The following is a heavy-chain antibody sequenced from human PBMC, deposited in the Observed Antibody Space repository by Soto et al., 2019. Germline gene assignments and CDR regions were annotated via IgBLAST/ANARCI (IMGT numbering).Heavy chain of an antibody. Sequence: PSETLSLTCTVSGGSISSYYWSWIRQPPGKGLEWIGYIYYSRSTNYNPSLKSRVTISVDTSKNQFSLKLSSVTAADTAVYYCARRYGPGFDYWGQGTLVTVSS. J-gene: IGHJ4*02. D-gene: IGHD4-17*01. CDR1: GGSISSYY. CDR3: ARRYGPGFDY. V-gene: IGHV4-59*08. CDR2: IYYSRST.